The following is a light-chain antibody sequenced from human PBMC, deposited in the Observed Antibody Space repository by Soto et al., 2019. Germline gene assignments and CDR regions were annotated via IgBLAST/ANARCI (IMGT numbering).Light chain of an antibody. V-gene: IGKV1-5*03. CDR1: QSISSW. CDR2: KAS. Sequence: DIQMTQSPSTLSASVGDRVTITCRASQSISSWLAWYQQKPGKAPKLLIYKASSLESGVPSRFTGRRSGTEFTLTNSSLQPDDFKTYYCQQYKSYLSVGGGTKVQNK. J-gene: IGKJ4*01. CDR3: QQYKSYLS.